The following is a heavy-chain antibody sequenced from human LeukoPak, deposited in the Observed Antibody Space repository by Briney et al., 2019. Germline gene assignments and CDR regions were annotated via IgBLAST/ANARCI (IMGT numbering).Heavy chain of an antibody. J-gene: IGHJ4*02. CDR3: AKGKSIVGASTPFDY. CDR2: ISYDGSNK. V-gene: IGHV3-30*18. Sequence: GGSLRLSCAASGFTFSSYSMNWVRQAPGRGLEWVAVISYDGSNKYYADSVKGRFTISRDNSKNTLYLQMNSLRAEDTAVYYCAKGKSIVGASTPFDYWGQGTLVTVSS. CDR1: GFTFSSYS. D-gene: IGHD1-26*01.